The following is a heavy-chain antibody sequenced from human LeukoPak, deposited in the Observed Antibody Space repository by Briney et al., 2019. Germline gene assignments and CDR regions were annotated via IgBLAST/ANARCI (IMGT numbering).Heavy chain of an antibody. CDR3: ARDETKVTSTPYFEY. CDR2: ISPSDGST. Sequence: ASVKVSCKASGYTFTSYYIHWLRQAPGRGLEWMGIISPSDGSTSYGEKLEGRATMTRDTSTSTVYMEPSSLRSEDTAVYYCARDETKVTSTPYFEYWGQGTLVTVSS. J-gene: IGHJ4*02. CDR1: GYTFTSYY. V-gene: IGHV1-46*01. D-gene: IGHD4-17*01.